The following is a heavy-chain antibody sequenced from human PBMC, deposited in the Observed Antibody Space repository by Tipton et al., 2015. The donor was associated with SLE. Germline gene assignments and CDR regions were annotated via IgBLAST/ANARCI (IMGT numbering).Heavy chain of an antibody. Sequence: TLSLTCAVYGGSFSGYYWSWIRQPPGKGLEWIGEINHSGSTNYNPSLKSRVTISVDTSKNQFSLKLTSVTAADTAVYYCARGDYGDYGGYWYFDLWGQGTTVTVSS. V-gene: IGHV4-34*01. D-gene: IGHD4-17*01. CDR3: ARGDYGDYGGYWYFDL. J-gene: IGHJ6*02. CDR1: GGSFSGYY. CDR2: INHSGST.